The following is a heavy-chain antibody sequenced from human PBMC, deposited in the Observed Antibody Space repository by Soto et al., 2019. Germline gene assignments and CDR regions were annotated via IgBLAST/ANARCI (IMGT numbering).Heavy chain of an antibody. J-gene: IGHJ4*02. CDR3: ARVPMITFGGVIVSKGPFDY. D-gene: IGHD3-16*02. Sequence: ASVKVSCKASGYTFTSYGISWVRQAPGQGLEWMGWISAYNGNTNYAQKLQGRVTMTTDTSTSAAYMELRSLRSDDTAVYYCARVPMITFGGVIVSKGPFDYWGQGXLVTVYS. V-gene: IGHV1-18*01. CDR1: GYTFTSYG. CDR2: ISAYNGNT.